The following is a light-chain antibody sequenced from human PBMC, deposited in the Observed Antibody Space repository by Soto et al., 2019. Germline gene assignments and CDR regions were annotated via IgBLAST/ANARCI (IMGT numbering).Light chain of an antibody. CDR3: QQCYSHPRT. CDR2: AAS. J-gene: IGKJ1*01. Sequence: DIQMTQSPSSLSTSVGDRVTITCRASQSISSYLNWYQQKPGKAPKLLVSAASILESGVPSRFSGSGSGTDFTLTISDLQPEDFATYYCQQCYSHPRTFGQGTKVEIK. V-gene: IGKV1-39*01. CDR1: QSISSY.